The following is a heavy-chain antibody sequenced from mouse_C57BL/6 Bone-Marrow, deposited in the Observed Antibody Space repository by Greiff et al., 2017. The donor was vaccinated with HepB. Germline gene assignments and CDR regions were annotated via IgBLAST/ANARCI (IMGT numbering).Heavy chain of an antibody. V-gene: IGHV1-69*01. Sequence: QVQLQQPGAELVMPGASVKLSCKASGYTFTSYWMHWVKQRPGQGLEWIGEIDPSDSYTNYNQKFKGKSTLTVDKSSSTAYMQLSSLTSEESAVYYCARSGPYYYGSWAWFAYWGQGTLVTVSA. CDR2: IDPSDSYT. CDR3: ARSGPYYYGSWAWFAY. CDR1: GYTFTSYW. J-gene: IGHJ3*01. D-gene: IGHD1-1*01.